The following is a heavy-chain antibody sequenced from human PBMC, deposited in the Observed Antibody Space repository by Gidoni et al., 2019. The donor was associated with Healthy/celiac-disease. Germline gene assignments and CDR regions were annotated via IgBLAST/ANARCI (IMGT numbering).Heavy chain of an antibody. CDR1: GFTFSHDV. CDR3: AKDRFFGELFYYYYGMDV. D-gene: IGHD3-10*01. J-gene: IGHJ6*02. CDR2: ISYDGSNK. Sequence: QVQLVESGGGVVQPGRSLRLSCAASGFTFSHDVMHWVRQAPGKGLEWVAVISYDGSNKYYADSVKGRFTISRDNSKNTLYLQMNSLRAEDTAVYYCAKDRFFGELFYYYYGMDVWGQGTTVTVSS. V-gene: IGHV3-30*18.